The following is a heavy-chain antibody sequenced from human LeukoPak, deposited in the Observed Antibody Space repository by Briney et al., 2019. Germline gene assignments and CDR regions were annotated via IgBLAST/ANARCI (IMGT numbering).Heavy chain of an antibody. V-gene: IGHV4-38-2*01. CDR1: GYSISSGYY. CDR2: IYHSGST. D-gene: IGHD3-22*01. Sequence: SETLSLTCAVSGYSISSGYYWGWIRQPPGKGLEWIGSIYHSGSTYYNPSLKSRVTISVDTSKNQFSLKLSSVTAADTAVYYCARAGYYDSSGYQNWFDPWGQGTLVTVSS. J-gene: IGHJ5*02. CDR3: ARAGYYDSSGYQNWFDP.